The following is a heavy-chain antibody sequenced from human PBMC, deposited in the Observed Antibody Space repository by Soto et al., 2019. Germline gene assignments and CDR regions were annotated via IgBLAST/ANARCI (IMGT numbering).Heavy chain of an antibody. J-gene: IGHJ3*02. D-gene: IGHD3-3*01. CDR3: ARGRFLEWLLRDAFDI. CDR2: IYYSGST. Sequence: SETLSLTCTVSGVSISSYYWSWIRQPPGKGLEWIGYIYYSGSTNYNPSLKSRVTISVDTSKNQFSLKLSSVTAADTAVYYCARGRFLEWLLRDAFDIWGQGTMVTVSS. V-gene: IGHV4-59*08. CDR1: GVSISSYY.